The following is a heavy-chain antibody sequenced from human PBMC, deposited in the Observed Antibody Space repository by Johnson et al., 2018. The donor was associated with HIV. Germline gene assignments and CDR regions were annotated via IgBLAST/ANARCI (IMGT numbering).Heavy chain of an antibody. CDR2: INGDGSGR. V-gene: IGHV3-74*01. J-gene: IGHJ3*01. D-gene: IGHD3-22*01. CDR3: VRDTYYYDRSGYLTRPRASDV. CDR1: GFTFNTYG. Sequence: VQLVESGGGVVQPGGSLRLSCAASGFTFNTYGMHWVRQGPGKGLVWVSRINGDGSGRNYADSVKGRFTISSDNAKNSLYLQMNSLRGEDMALYYCVRDTYYYDRSGYLTRPRASDVWGQGTMVTVSS.